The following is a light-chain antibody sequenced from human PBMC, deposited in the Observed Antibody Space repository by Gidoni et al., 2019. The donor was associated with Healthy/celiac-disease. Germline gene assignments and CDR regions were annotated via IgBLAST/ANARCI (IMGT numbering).Light chain of an antibody. CDR3: QQRSNWLT. CDR1: QSVSSY. V-gene: IGKV3-11*01. J-gene: IGKJ4*01. Sequence: EIVLTQSPATLSLSPGERATLSRRASQSVSSYLAWYQQKPGQAPRLLIYDASNRATGIPARFSGSGSGTDFTLTISSLGPEDFAVYYCQQRSNWLTFGGGTKVEIK. CDR2: DAS.